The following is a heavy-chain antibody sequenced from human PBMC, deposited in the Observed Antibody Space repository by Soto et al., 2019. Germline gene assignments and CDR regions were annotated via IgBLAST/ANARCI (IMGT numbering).Heavy chain of an antibody. V-gene: IGHV4-30-2*01. CDR1: GGSISSGGYS. Sequence: SETLCITCVFSGGSISSGGYSWSWIRQPPGKGLEWIGYIYHSGSTYYNPSLKSRVTISVDRSKNQFSLKLSSVTAADTAVYYCARVPHCSGGSSDTAYFDYWGQGTLVTVSS. CDR2: IYHSGST. J-gene: IGHJ4*02. D-gene: IGHD2-15*01. CDR3: ARVPHCSGGSSDTAYFDY.